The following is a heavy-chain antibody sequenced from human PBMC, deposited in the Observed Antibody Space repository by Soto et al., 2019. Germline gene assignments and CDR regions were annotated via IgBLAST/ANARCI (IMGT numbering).Heavy chain of an antibody. D-gene: IGHD4-17*01. CDR1: GGSINSYY. CDR2: IYYSGST. CDR3: ARRYGDSFDF. Sequence: QVQLQESGPGLVKPSETLSLTCTVSGGSINSYYWSWIRQPPGKGLEWIGYIYYSGSTNYNPSLKSRVTISVDTSKNQCSLKLSSVTAADTAVYYCARRYGDSFDFWGQGTLVTVSS. J-gene: IGHJ4*02. V-gene: IGHV4-59*08.